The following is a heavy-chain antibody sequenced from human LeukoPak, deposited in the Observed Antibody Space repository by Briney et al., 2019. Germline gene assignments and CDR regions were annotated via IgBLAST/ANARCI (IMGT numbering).Heavy chain of an antibody. J-gene: IGHJ4*02. CDR2: ISSSSSYI. Sequence: PGGSLRLSCAASGFTFSSYGMHWVRQAPGKGLEWVSSISSSSSYIYYADSVKGRFTISRDNAKNSLYLQMNSLRAEDTAVYYCARDEGSSGYYLKVFDYWGQGTLVTVSS. V-gene: IGHV3-21*01. CDR3: ARDEGSSGYYLKVFDY. D-gene: IGHD3-22*01. CDR1: GFTFSSYG.